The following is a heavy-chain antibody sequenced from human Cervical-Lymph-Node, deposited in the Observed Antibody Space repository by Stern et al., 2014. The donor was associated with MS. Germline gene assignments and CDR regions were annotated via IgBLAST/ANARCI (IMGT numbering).Heavy chain of an antibody. D-gene: IGHD2-21*02. Sequence: QVQLQESGPGLVKPSETLSLTCTVSGDSISSSSYYWGWIRQPPGKGLEWIGSIYYRGSPYYNPSLRSRVTIPVDTSKTRFSLKLRPVTAADTAVYYCARHGRPVVTTTDFDYWGQGTLVTVSS. CDR3: ARHGRPVVTTTDFDY. V-gene: IGHV4-39*01. J-gene: IGHJ4*02. CDR2: IYYRGSP. CDR1: GDSISSSSYY.